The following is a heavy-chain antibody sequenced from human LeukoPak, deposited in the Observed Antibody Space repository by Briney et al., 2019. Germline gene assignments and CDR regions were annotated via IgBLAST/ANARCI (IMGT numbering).Heavy chain of an antibody. CDR1: GYTFTSYG. Sequence: ASVKVSCKASGYTFTSYGISWVRQAPGQGLEWMGWISAYNGNTNYAQKFQGRVTMTRDTSISTAYMELSRLRSDDTAVYYCARSRPRGVYYGMDVWGQGTTVTVSS. D-gene: IGHD5-24*01. CDR3: ARSRPRGVYYGMDV. V-gene: IGHV1-18*01. J-gene: IGHJ6*02. CDR2: ISAYNGNT.